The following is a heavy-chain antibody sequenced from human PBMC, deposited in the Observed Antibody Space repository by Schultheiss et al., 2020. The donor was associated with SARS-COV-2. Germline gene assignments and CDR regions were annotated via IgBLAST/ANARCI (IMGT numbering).Heavy chain of an antibody. Sequence: GGSLRLSCAGSGFTFNIHAMHWVRQPPGKGLEWVADISYDGSSEFYADSVKGRFTISRDNSKNTVYLQMNSLRAEDTAVYYCARGYYYDSSGYSGYFDYWGQGTLVTVSS. CDR1: GFTFNIHA. CDR2: ISYDGSSE. J-gene: IGHJ4*02. D-gene: IGHD3-22*01. V-gene: IGHV3-30*01. CDR3: ARGYYYDSSGYSGYFDY.